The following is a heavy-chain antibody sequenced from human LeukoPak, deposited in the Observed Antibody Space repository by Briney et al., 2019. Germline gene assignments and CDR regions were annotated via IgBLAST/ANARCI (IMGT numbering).Heavy chain of an antibody. CDR3: ARTHLAAARPSSIGY. Sequence: PGGSLRLSCAASGFTFSSYWMHWVRQAPGKGLVWVSRINSDGSSTSYADSVKGRFTISRDNAKNTLYLQMNSLRAEDTAVYYCARTHLAAARPSSIGYWGQGTLVTVSS. CDR2: INSDGSST. J-gene: IGHJ4*02. D-gene: IGHD6-13*01. V-gene: IGHV3-74*01. CDR1: GFTFSSYW.